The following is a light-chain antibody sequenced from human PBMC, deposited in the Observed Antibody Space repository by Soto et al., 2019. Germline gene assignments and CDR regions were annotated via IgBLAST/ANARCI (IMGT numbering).Light chain of an antibody. Sequence: DFQMTQSPSTLSAFLGDRVTITFRASQSISSWLAWYQQKPGKAPKLLIYDASSFESGVPSRFSGSGSGTEFTLTISSLQPDDFATYYCQQYNSYSTFGQGTKVDI. V-gene: IGKV1-5*01. CDR1: QSISSW. CDR3: QQYNSYST. J-gene: IGKJ1*01. CDR2: DAS.